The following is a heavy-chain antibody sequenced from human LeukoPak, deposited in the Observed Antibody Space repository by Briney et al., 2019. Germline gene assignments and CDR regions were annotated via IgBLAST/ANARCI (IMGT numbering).Heavy chain of an antibody. J-gene: IGHJ6*03. V-gene: IGHV1-18*01. D-gene: IGHD6-6*01. Sequence: ASVKVSCKASGYTFTSYGISWVRQAPGQGLEWMGWISAYNGNTNYAQKLQGRVTMTTDTSTSTAYMELRSLRSDDTAVYYCARDGQLDGVYSSSSYYYYYMDVWGKGTTVTVSS. CDR1: GYTFTSYG. CDR2: ISAYNGNT. CDR3: ARDGQLDGVYSSSSYYYYYMDV.